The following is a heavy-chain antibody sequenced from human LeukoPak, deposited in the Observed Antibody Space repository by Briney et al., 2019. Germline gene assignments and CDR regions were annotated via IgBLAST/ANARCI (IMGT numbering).Heavy chain of an antibody. Sequence: PSETLSLTCTVSGGSISSYYWSWIRQPPVKGLEWIGYIYYSGSTNYNPSLKSRVTISVDTSKNQFSLKLSSVTAADTAVYYCARGGLLWFGELPTTRPFDYWGQGTLVTVSS. CDR3: ARGGLLWFGELPTTRPFDY. J-gene: IGHJ4*02. D-gene: IGHD3-10*01. CDR1: GGSISSYY. V-gene: IGHV4-59*12. CDR2: IYYSGST.